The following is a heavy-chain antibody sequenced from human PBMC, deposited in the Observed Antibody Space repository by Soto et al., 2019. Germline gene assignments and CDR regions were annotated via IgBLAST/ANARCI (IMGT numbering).Heavy chain of an antibody. D-gene: IGHD2-21*01. V-gene: IGHV3-23*01. CDR2: ITNTGGGT. J-gene: IGHJ4*02. Sequence: GSLRLSCAASGFTFSNYGMSWVCQAPGKGLEWVSGITNTGGGTYYADSVKGRFTISRDNSKNTPYLQMNTLRAEDTAIYYCAKQFRVNDNWCQGTLVTVSS. CDR3: AKQFRVNDN. CDR1: GFTFSNYG.